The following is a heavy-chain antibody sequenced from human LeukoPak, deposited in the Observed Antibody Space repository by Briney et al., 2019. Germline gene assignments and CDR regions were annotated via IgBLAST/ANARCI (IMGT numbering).Heavy chain of an antibody. D-gene: IGHD3-22*01. Sequence: PSETLSLTCAVYGGSFSGYYWSWIRLPPGKGLEWIGEINHSGSTNYNPSLKSRVTISVDTSKNQFSLKLSSVTAAGTAVYYCARASIGFAFDIWGQGTMVTVSS. CDR1: GGSFSGYY. CDR3: ARASIGFAFDI. CDR2: INHSGST. V-gene: IGHV4-34*01. J-gene: IGHJ3*02.